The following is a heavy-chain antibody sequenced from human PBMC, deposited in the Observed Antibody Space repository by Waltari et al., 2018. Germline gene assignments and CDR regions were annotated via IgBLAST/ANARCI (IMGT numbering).Heavy chain of an antibody. Sequence: QVQLQESGPGLVKPSETLSLTCTVSGGSISSHYWSWIRQPPGKGLEWIGYIYYSGSTNYNPSLKSRVTISVDTSKNQFSLKLSSVTAADTAVYYCARASTKTRWDFDYWGQGTLVTVSS. V-gene: IGHV4-59*11. CDR2: IYYSGST. D-gene: IGHD6-13*01. J-gene: IGHJ4*02. CDR1: GGSISSHY. CDR3: ARASTKTRWDFDY.